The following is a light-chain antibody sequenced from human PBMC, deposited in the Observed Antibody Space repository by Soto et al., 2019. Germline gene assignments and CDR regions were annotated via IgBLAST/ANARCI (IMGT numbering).Light chain of an antibody. CDR1: SSDVGGYNY. V-gene: IGLV2-8*01. J-gene: IGLJ3*02. CDR3: SSSAGSNILV. CDR2: EVT. Sequence: QSVLTQPPSASGSPGQSVTISCTGTSSDVGGYNYVSWYQQHPGKVPKLMIYEVTKRPSGVPDRFSGSKSGNTASLTVSGLQAEDEADYYCSSSAGSNILVFGGGTKLTVL.